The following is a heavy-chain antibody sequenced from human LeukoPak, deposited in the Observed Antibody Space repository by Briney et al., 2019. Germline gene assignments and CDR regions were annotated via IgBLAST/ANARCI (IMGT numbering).Heavy chain of an antibody. Sequence: PSETLSLTCTVSGGSISKYYWSWIRQPPGKGLDWIGYIYYSGSTNYNPSLKSRVTISVDTSRNQFSLKLSSVTAADTAVYYCARHEKSRGWYYDYWGQGTLVTVSS. J-gene: IGHJ4*02. CDR1: GGSISKYY. CDR2: IYYSGST. CDR3: ARHEKSRGWYYDY. D-gene: IGHD6-19*01. V-gene: IGHV4-59*08.